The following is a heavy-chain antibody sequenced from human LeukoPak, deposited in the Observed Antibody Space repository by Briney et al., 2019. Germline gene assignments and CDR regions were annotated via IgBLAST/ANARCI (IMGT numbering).Heavy chain of an antibody. V-gene: IGHV3-30-3*01. CDR3: ARDGKAYYYDSSGYYFGY. D-gene: IGHD3-22*01. CDR1: GFTFSSYA. J-gene: IGHJ4*02. CDR2: ISYDGSNK. Sequence: PGGSLRLSCAASGFTFSSYAMHWVRQAPGKGPEWVAVISYDGSNKYYADSVKGRFTISRDNSKNTLYLQMNSLRAEDTAVYYCARDGKAYYYDSSGYYFGYWGQGTLVTVSS.